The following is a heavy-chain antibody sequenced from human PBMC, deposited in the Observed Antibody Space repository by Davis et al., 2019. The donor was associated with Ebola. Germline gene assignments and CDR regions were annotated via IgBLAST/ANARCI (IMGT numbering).Heavy chain of an antibody. D-gene: IGHD3-10*01. CDR1: GGTFSSYA. Sequence: SAKVSCKASGGTFSSYAISWVRQAPGQGLEWMGGIIPIFGTANYAQKFQGRVTITADESTSTAYMELSSLRSEDTAVYYCARAGNPLHYYGSGSYYQNFDYWGQGTLVTVSS. J-gene: IGHJ4*02. V-gene: IGHV1-69*13. CDR2: IIPIFGTA. CDR3: ARAGNPLHYYGSGSYYQNFDY.